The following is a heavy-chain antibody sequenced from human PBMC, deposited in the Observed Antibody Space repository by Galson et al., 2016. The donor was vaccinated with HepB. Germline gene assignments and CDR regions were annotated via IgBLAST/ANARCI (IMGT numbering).Heavy chain of an antibody. Sequence: SLRLSCAASGFVFSNFGLSWVRQAPGKGLEWVASISTRRTTYYSDSVQGRFTISRDKSNNTPYPQMNGLRAEDTAVYYCAKERLVRRIFDHWGQGTLLTVSS. CDR3: AKERLVRRIFDH. D-gene: IGHD3-9*01. V-gene: IGHV3-23*01. CDR1: GFVFSNFG. CDR2: ISTRRTT. J-gene: IGHJ4*02.